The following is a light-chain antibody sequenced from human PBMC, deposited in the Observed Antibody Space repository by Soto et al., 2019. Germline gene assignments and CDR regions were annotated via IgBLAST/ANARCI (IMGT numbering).Light chain of an antibody. J-gene: IGKJ1*01. V-gene: IGKV1-5*01. CDR1: QSISSW. CDR2: DAS. Sequence: DIQMTQSPSTLSASVGDRVTITCRASQSISSWLAWYQQKPGKAPKLLIYDASSLESGVPSRFSGTGSRTDFTLTISSLQPDDVATYYCQQYNSYSPWTLGEVPMGDIK. CDR3: QQYNSYSPWT.